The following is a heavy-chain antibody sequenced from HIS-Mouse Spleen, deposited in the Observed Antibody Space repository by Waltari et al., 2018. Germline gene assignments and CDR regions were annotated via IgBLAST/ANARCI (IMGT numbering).Heavy chain of an antibody. J-gene: IGHJ4*02. Sequence: EVQLVESGGGLVQPGRSLRLSCAASGFTFDDYALHWVRAAPGKGLEWVSGISWNSGSIGYADSVKGRFTISRDNAKNSLYLQMNSLRAEDTALYYCAKDNDSSGYYFDYWGQGTLVTVSS. D-gene: IGHD3-22*01. CDR1: GFTFDDYA. V-gene: IGHV3-9*01. CDR3: AKDNDSSGYYFDY. CDR2: ISWNSGSI.